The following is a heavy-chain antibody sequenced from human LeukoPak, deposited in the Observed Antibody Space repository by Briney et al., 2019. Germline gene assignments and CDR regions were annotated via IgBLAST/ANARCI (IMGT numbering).Heavy chain of an antibody. D-gene: IGHD2-2*02. J-gene: IGHJ5*02. Sequence: SQTLSLTCTVSGGSISSGGYYWSWIRQHPGKGLEWIGYIYYSGSTYYNPSLKSRVTISVDTSKNQFSLKLSSVTAADTAVYYRAIWLRGPAAIGWFDPWGQGTLVTVSS. V-gene: IGHV4-31*03. CDR3: AIWLRGPAAIGWFDP. CDR2: IYYSGST. CDR1: GGSISSGGYY.